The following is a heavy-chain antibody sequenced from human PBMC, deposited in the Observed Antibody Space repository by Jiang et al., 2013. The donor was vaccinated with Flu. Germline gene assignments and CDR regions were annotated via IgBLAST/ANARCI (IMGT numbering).Heavy chain of an antibody. CDR1: GFAFSRYA. V-gene: IGHV3-64*01. Sequence: ASGFAFSRYAMNWVRQAPGKGLEYVAAISTDGDLTYYANSVRGRFTISRDNSKNTVYLQMGSLRAEDMAVYYCARVEWEQFHTSDIWGQGTMVTVSS. CDR3: ARVEWEQFHTSDI. J-gene: IGHJ3*02. D-gene: IGHD1-26*01. CDR2: ISTDGDLT.